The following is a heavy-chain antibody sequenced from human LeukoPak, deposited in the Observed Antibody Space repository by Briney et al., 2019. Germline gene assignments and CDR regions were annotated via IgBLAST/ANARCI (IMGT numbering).Heavy chain of an antibody. CDR3: ARDSMVRGVLWFDP. CDR2: IYHSGST. D-gene: IGHD3-10*01. V-gene: IGHV4-30-2*01. Sequence: TSETLSLTCAVSGGSISSGGYSWSWIRQPPGKGLEWIGYIYHSGSTYYNPSLKSRVTISVDRSKNQFSLKLSSVTAADTAVYYCARDSMVRGVLWFDPWGQGTLVTVSS. CDR1: GGSISSGGYS. J-gene: IGHJ5*02.